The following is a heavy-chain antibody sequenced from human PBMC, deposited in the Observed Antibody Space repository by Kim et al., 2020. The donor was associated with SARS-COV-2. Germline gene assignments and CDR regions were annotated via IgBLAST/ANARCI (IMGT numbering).Heavy chain of an antibody. V-gene: IGHV3-30*04. CDR3: VRGMVRAHTRGMDV. J-gene: IGHJ6*02. CDR2: ISYDGSNK. CDR1: GFTFSSYA. D-gene: IGHD3-10*01. Sequence: GGSLRLSCAASGFTFSSYAMHWVRQAPGKGLEWVAVISYDGSNKYYADSVKGRFTISRDNSKNTLYLQMNSLRAEDTAVYYCVRGMVRAHTRGMDVWGQG.